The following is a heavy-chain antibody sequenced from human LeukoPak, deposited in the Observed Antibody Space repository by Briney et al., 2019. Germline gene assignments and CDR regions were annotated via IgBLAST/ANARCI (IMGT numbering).Heavy chain of an antibody. J-gene: IGHJ4*02. CDR3: ARDNIGVVTAIRSVYFDY. Sequence: SETLSLTCIVSGGSISISSYYWGWIRQPPGKGLEWIGSIYYSGSTYYNPSLKSRVTISVDTSKNQFSLKLSSVTAADTAVYYCARDNIGVVTAIRSVYFDYWGQGTLVTVSS. D-gene: IGHD2-21*02. V-gene: IGHV4-39*07. CDR2: IYYSGST. CDR1: GGSISISSYY.